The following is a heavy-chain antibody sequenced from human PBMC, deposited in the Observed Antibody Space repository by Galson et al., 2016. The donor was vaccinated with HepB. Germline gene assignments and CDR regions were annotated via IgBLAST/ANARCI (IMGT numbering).Heavy chain of an antibody. CDR2: IPTSGTT. D-gene: IGHD2-2*01. CDR3: ATMPDS. J-gene: IGHJ4*02. Sequence: TLSLTCTVSGGSITSGTKYWTWLRRPAGKGLEWIGGIPTSGTTNYNPSPRSQVTISVDTSKTQLPLKLRSVTTSDTAMYYCATMPDSWDQGTLVTVSS. V-gene: IGHV4-61*02. CDR1: GGSITSGTKY.